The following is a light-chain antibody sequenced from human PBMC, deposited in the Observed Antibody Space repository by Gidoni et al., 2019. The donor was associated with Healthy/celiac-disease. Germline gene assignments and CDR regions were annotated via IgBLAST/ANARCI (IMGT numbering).Light chain of an antibody. CDR3: QQLNSALT. CDR1: QGISSY. CDR2: AAS. Sequence: DIQLTQSPSFLSASVGDRVTITCWASQGISSYLAWYQQKPGKAPKLLIYAASTLQSGVPSRFSGSGSGTEFTLTISSLQPEDFATYYCQQLNSALTFGPGTKVDIK. J-gene: IGKJ3*01. V-gene: IGKV1-9*01.